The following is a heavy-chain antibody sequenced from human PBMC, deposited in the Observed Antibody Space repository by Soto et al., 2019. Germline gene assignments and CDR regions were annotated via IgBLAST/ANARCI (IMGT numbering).Heavy chain of an antibody. J-gene: IGHJ6*02. D-gene: IGHD4-4*01. CDR3: AAAYPYSPYYYGMDV. CDR2: IIVGSGNT. CDR1: GFTFTSSA. V-gene: IGHV1-58*01. Sequence: GASVKVSCKASGFTFTSSAVQWVRQARGQRLEWIGWIIVGSGNTNYAQKLQERVTITRDMSTNTAYMELSSLSSEDTAVYYCAAAYPYSPYYYGMDVWGQGTTVTVSS.